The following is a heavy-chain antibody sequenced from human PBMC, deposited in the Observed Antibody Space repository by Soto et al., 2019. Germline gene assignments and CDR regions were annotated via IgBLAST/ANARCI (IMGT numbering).Heavy chain of an antibody. D-gene: IGHD2-21*01. Sequence: QVQVVQSGAELKKPGSSVKVSCEASGGSFTSYSFTWVRQAPGQGLEWMGRIIPIQGKANYALKFQDRVTISADRSTRTVYMELTSLRPEDTAVYFCAKSLLFVDHGYMDVWGKGTTVTVSS. CDR3: AKSLLFVDHGYMDV. CDR2: IIPIQGKA. J-gene: IGHJ6*03. V-gene: IGHV1-69*02. CDR1: GGSFTSYS.